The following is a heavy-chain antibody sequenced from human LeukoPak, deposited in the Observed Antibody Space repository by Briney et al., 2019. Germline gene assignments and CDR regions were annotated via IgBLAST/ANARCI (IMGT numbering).Heavy chain of an antibody. Sequence: GGSLRLSCAVSGFTFSSYSMNWVRQAPGKGLEWVSSINSGSSHIYYADSVKGRFTISRDNAKNSLYLQMNSLRAEDTAVYYCARRAGAYSHPYDYWGQGTLVTVSS. J-gene: IGHJ4*02. CDR3: ARRAGAYSHPYDY. D-gene: IGHD4/OR15-4a*01. V-gene: IGHV3-21*04. CDR1: GFTFSSYS. CDR2: INSGSSHI.